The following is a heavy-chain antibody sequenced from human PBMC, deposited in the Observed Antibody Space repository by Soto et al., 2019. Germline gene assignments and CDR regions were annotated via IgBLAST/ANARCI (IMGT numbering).Heavy chain of an antibody. CDR3: ARGYSYDCFDY. Sequence: QVQLVQSGAEVKKPGASVKVSCKASGYTFTSYAMHWVRQAPGQRLEWMGWINAGNGNTKYSQKFQGRVTITRDTSASTAYMQLSSLRSEDTAVYYCARGYSYDCFDYWGQGTLVTVSS. J-gene: IGHJ4*02. V-gene: IGHV1-3*01. D-gene: IGHD5-18*01. CDR2: INAGNGNT. CDR1: GYTFTSYA.